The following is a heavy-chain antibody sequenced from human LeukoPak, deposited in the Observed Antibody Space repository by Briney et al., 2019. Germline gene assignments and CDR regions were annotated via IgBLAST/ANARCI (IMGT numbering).Heavy chain of an antibody. D-gene: IGHD3-22*01. Sequence: GGSLRLSCAASGFTFSSYAMSWVRQAPGKGLEWVSAISGSGGSTYYADSVKGRFTISRDNSKNTLHLQMNSLRAEDTAVYYCAKVALNYDSSGYYLHWGQGTLVTVSS. CDR2: ISGSGGST. CDR3: AKVALNYDSSGYYLH. CDR1: GFTFSSYA. V-gene: IGHV3-23*01. J-gene: IGHJ4*02.